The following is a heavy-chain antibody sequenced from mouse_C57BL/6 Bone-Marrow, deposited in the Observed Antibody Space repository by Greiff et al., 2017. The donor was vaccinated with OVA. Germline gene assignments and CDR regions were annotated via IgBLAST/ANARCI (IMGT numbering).Heavy chain of an antibody. V-gene: IGHV1-18*01. D-gene: IGHD1-1*01. CDR2: INPNNGGT. Sequence: VKLVESGPELVKPGASVKIPCKASGYTFTDYNMDWVKQSHGKSLEWIGDINPNNGGTIYNQKFKGKATLTVDKSSSTAYMELRSLTSEDTAVYYCARRLRWYFDVWGTGTTVTVSS. J-gene: IGHJ1*03. CDR3: ARRLRWYFDV. CDR1: GYTFTDYN.